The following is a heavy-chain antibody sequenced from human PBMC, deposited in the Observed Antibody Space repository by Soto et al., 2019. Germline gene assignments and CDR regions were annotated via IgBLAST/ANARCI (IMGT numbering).Heavy chain of an antibody. CDR3: ARDFNDILTGSRGPYYYGMDV. CDR2: ISAYNGNT. J-gene: IGHJ6*02. Sequence: ASVKVSCKASGYTFTSYGISWVRQAPGQGLEWMGWISAYNGNTNYAQKLQGRVTMTTDTSTSTAYMELRSRRSDDTAVYYCARDFNDILTGSRGPYYYGMDVWCQGTRSPSP. V-gene: IGHV1-18*01. D-gene: IGHD3-9*01. CDR1: GYTFTSYG.